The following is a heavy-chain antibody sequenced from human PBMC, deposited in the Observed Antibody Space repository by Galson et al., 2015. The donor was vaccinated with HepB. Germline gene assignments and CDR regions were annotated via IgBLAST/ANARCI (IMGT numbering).Heavy chain of an antibody. D-gene: IGHD3-3*01. J-gene: IGHJ4*02. CDR3: SRWRGAQSEFDH. CDR2: SNSGGKT. CDR1: GLIFTNYG. V-gene: IGHV3-23*01. Sequence: SLRLSCAASGLIFTNYGMAWVRQAPGKGLEWVSHSNSGGKTEDAESVKGRFTISRDSSKRTLYLQMNSLRVEDTAIYYCSRWRGAQSEFDHWGQGTLVTVSS.